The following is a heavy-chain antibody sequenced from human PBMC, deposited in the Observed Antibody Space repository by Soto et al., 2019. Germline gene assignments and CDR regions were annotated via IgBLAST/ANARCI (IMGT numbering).Heavy chain of an antibody. D-gene: IGHD3-10*01. V-gene: IGHV4-59*01. Sequence: SETLSLTCTVSGGSISSYYWIWIRQPPGKGLEWIGYIYYSGSTNYNPSLKSRVTISVDTSKNQFSLKLSSVTAADTAVYYCARARARGGYYYGMDVWGQGTTVTVS. CDR2: IYYSGST. CDR3: ARARARGGYYYGMDV. CDR1: GGSISSYY. J-gene: IGHJ6*02.